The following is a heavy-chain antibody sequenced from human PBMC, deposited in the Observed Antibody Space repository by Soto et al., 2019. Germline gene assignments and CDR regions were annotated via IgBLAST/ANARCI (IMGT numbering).Heavy chain of an antibody. V-gene: IGHV5-51*01. CDR2: ICPGDSGT. CDR3: ARLPPVAGLQYFDY. D-gene: IGHD6-19*01. Sequence: HGESLKISCMGSGYSFMRYCIAWVRQMPGNGLEWMGIICPGDSGTRYSPSFQGQVTISADRSISTAHLQWGTLKASDTAMYFCARLPPVAGLQYFDYWGQGTLVTVSS. CDR1: GYSFMRYC. J-gene: IGHJ4*02.